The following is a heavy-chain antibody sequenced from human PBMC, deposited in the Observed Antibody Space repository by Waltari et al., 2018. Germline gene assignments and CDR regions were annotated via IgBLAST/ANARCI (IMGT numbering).Heavy chain of an antibody. Sequence: QVQLVQSGAEVKKPGASVKVSCKASGYTFTDYYMPWVRQAPGQGLEWMGRINPNRCGTNYTQKFQGRVTMTRDTSISTAYMELSRLRSDDTAVYYCARGGPAIFGVLITKRFDYWGQGTLVTVSS. J-gene: IGHJ4*02. CDR2: INPNRCGT. CDR1: GYTFTDYY. V-gene: IGHV1-2*06. D-gene: IGHD3-3*01. CDR3: ARGGPAIFGVLITKRFDY.